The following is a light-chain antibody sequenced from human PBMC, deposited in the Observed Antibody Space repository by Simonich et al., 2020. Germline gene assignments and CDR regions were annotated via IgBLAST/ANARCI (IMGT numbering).Light chain of an antibody. Sequence: DIQMPQSPSTLSASLGDIVTITSRPSQRIISWVAWYQQKPGKAPKLMIYDASNLEKGVPSRFSGSGSGTDFTFTISSLQPEDIATYYCQQYDNLPPWTFGQGTKVEIK. CDR1: QRIISW. J-gene: IGKJ1*01. V-gene: IGKV1-33*01. CDR3: QQYDNLPPWT. CDR2: DAS.